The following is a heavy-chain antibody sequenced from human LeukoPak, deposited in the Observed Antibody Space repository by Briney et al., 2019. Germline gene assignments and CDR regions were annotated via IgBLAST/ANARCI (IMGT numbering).Heavy chain of an antibody. V-gene: IGHV3-23*01. Sequence: GGSLRLSCAASGFTFSSYAMSWVRQAPGKGLEWVSAISGSGGSTYYADSVKGRFTISRDNSKNTLYLQMNSLRAEDTAVYYCARSKGYGYGIDFDYWGQGTLVTVSS. D-gene: IGHD5-18*01. CDR2: ISGSGGST. CDR1: GFTFSSYA. J-gene: IGHJ4*02. CDR3: ARSKGYGYGIDFDY.